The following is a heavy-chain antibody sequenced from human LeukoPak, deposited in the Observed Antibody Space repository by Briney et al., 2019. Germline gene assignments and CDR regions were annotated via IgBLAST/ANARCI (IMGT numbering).Heavy chain of an antibody. CDR1: GGSISSGDYY. D-gene: IGHD2-2*01. J-gene: IGHJ5*02. Sequence: SQTLSLTCTVSGGSISSGDYYWSWIRQPPGKGLEWIGYIYYSGSTYYNPSLKSRVTISVDTSKNQFSLKLSSVTAADTAVYYCARAHTRNNWFDPWGQGTLVTVSS. V-gene: IGHV4-30-4*01. CDR3: ARAHTRNNWFDP. CDR2: IYYSGST.